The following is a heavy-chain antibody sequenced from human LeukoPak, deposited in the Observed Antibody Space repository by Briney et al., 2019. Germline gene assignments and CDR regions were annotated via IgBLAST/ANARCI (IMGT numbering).Heavy chain of an antibody. J-gene: IGHJ6*03. V-gene: IGHV4-59*12. Sequence: SETLSLTCTVSGGSISSYYWSWIRQPPGKGLEWIGYIYYSGSTNYNPSLKSRVTISVDTSKNQFSLKLSSVTAADTAVYYCARLTAGGRYYYYYMDVWGKGTTVTVSS. CDR3: ARLTAGGRYYYYYMDV. D-gene: IGHD3-16*01. CDR1: GGSISSYY. CDR2: IYYSGST.